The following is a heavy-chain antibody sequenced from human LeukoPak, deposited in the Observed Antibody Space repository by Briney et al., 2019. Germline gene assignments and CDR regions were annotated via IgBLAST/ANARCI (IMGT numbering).Heavy chain of an antibody. V-gene: IGHV1-69*05. J-gene: IGHJ4*02. Sequence: ASVKVSCKASGGTFSSYAIGWVRQAPGQGLEWMGGIIPIFGTANYAQKFQGRVTITTDESTSTAYMELSSLRSEDTAVYYCATPSSGSYYFDYWGQGTLVTVSS. CDR2: IIPIFGTA. D-gene: IGHD6-19*01. CDR3: ATPSSGSYYFDY. CDR1: GGTFSSYA.